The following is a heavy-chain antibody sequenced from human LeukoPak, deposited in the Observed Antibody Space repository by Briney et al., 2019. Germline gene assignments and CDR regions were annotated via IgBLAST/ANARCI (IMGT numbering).Heavy chain of an antibody. V-gene: IGHV3-21*01. D-gene: IGHD4-23*01. CDR3: APSVGNSAWYFDL. J-gene: IGHJ2*01. CDR2: ISPSSRHI. Sequence: GGSLRLSCAASGFTFSSYSMNWVRQAPGKWLEWVSSISPSSRHIYYGDSVKGRFTISRDNAKNSLYLQMNRLRAEDTAVYYCAPSVGNSAWYFDLWGRGTLVTVSS. CDR1: GFTFSSYS.